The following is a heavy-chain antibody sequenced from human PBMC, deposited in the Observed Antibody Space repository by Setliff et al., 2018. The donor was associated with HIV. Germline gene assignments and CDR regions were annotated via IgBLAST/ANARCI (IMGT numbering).Heavy chain of an antibody. J-gene: IGHJ4*02. D-gene: IGHD6-19*01. V-gene: IGHV4-59*11. CDR2: IHSSGST. CDR1: GDSISSHY. Sequence: SETLSLTCSVSGDSISSHYWSWIRQPPGKGLEWIGYIHSSGSTNYNPSLKSRVTISVDTSKNQFSLKLRSVTAADTAVHYCARGSPESFQDSGWYNWGQGKLVTVSS. CDR3: ARGSPESFQDSGWYN.